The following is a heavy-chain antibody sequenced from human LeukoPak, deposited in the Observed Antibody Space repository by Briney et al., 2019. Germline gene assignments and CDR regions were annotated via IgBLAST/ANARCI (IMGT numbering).Heavy chain of an antibody. CDR2: INHDGRI. V-gene: IGHV4-34*01. CDR3: ARNRGTFVELMFDI. Sequence: PSETLSLTCAVSDGSFSGYYWGWIRQPPGKGLEWIGEINHDGRINYHSSLKSRLTISVDTTKNQFSLKLSSVTAADTAVYYCARNRGTFVELMFDIWGLGTMVTVSS. J-gene: IGHJ3*02. D-gene: IGHD1-1*01. CDR1: DGSFSGYY.